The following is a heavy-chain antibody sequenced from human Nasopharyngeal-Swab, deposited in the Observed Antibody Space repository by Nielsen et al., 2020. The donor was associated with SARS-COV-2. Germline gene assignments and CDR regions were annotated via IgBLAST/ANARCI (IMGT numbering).Heavy chain of an antibody. CDR2: INHSGGT. V-gene: IGHV4-34*01. J-gene: IGHJ4*02. CDR3: ARLIVLMVYALPGAIDY. Sequence: SETLSLTCAVYGGSFSGYQWSWIRQPPGKGLEWIGEINHSGGTNYNPSLKSRVTISVDTSKNQFSLKLSSVTAADTAVYYCARLIVLMVYALPGAIDYWGQGTLVTVSS. D-gene: IGHD2-8*01. CDR1: GGSFSGYQ.